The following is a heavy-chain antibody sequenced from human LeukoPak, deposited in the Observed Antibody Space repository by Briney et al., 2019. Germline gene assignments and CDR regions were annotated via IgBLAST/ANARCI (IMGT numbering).Heavy chain of an antibody. V-gene: IGHV4-39*07. CDR3: AREKGLGDFDY. D-gene: IGHD3/OR15-3a*01. J-gene: IGHJ4*02. CDR1: GGSISSSSYY. Sequence: KASETLSLTCTVSGGSISSSSYYWGWIRQPPGKGLEWIGSIYYSGSTYYNPSLKSRVTISVDTSKNQFSLKLSSVTAADTAVYYCAREKGLGDFDYWGQGTLVTVSS. CDR2: IYYSGST.